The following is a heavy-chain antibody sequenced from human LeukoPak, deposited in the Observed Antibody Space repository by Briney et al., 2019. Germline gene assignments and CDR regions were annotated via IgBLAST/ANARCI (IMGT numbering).Heavy chain of an antibody. V-gene: IGHV1-2*06. CDR3: ARNSYYGSGSYYTAIDY. Sequence: ASVKVSCKASGYTFTGYYMHWVRQAPGQGLEWMGRINPNSGGTNYAQKFQGRVTMTRDTSISTAYMEQSRLRSDDTAVYYCARNSYYGSGSYYTAIDYWGQGTLVTVSS. CDR1: GYTFTGYY. CDR2: INPNSGGT. J-gene: IGHJ4*02. D-gene: IGHD3-10*01.